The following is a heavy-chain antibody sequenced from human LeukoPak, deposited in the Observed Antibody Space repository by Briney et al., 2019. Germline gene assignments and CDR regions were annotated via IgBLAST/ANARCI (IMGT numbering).Heavy chain of an antibody. CDR1: GLTVSSNY. J-gene: IGHJ4*02. Sequence: GGSLRLSCAASGLTVSSNYMNWVRQAPGKGLEWVSVIYRGGSTYYTDSVKGRFTISRDNSKNTLYLQMNSLRAEDTAVYYCAKAAAGEGYFDYWGQGTLVTVSS. CDR3: AKAAAGEGYFDY. D-gene: IGHD6-13*01. CDR2: IYRGGST. V-gene: IGHV3-66*01.